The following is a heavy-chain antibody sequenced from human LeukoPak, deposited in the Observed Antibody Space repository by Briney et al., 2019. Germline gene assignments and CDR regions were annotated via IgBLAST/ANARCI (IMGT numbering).Heavy chain of an antibody. V-gene: IGHV3-74*01. D-gene: IGHD4-17*01. CDR1: GFTFSSYW. Sequence: PGGSLRLSCAASGFTFSSYWMHWVRQAPGKGLVWVSRINSDGSSTSYADSVKGRFTISRDNAKNTLYLQMNSLRAEDTAVYYCASSTVTAPSGYWGQGTLVTVSS. CDR3: ASSTVTAPSGY. CDR2: INSDGSST. J-gene: IGHJ4*02.